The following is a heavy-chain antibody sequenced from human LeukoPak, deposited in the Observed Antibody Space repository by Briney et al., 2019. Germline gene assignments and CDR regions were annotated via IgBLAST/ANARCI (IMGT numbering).Heavy chain of an antibody. CDR2: IYYSGST. CDR3: ARDEGRDGYNSY. V-gene: IGHV4-59*01. J-gene: IGHJ4*02. CDR1: GGSISSYY. Sequence: SETLSLTCTVSGGSISSYYWSWLRQPPGKGLEWIGYIYYSGSTNYNPSLKSRVTISVDTSKNQFSLKLSSVTAADTAVYYCARDEGRDGYNSYWGQGTLVTVSS. D-gene: IGHD5-24*01.